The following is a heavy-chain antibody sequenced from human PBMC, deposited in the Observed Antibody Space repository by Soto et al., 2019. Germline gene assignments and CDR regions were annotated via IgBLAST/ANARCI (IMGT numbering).Heavy chain of an antibody. D-gene: IGHD6-13*01. CDR1: GYTFTGYY. CDR2: INPNSGGT. CDR3: ARDTHPSSSPLGYGMDV. Sequence: ASVKVSCKASGYTFTGYYMHWGRQAPGQGLEWMGWINPNSGGTNYAQKVQGWVTMTRDTSISTAYMELSRLRSDDTAVYYCARDTHPSSSPLGYGMDVWGQGTTVTVSS. V-gene: IGHV1-2*04. J-gene: IGHJ6*02.